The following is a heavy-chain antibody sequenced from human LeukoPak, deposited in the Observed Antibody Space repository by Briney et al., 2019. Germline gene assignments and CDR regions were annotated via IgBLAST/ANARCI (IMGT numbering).Heavy chain of an antibody. CDR3: ARSQGGTMSLRHFDL. V-gene: IGHV3-53*01. Sequence: PGTSLRLSCAASGFTVSSNYMNWVRQAPGKGLEWVSVINSGGNAYYADSVKGRFTISRDNSKNMLYLQMNSLRAEDAAVYYCARSQGGTMSLRHFDLWGRGTLVTVSS. D-gene: IGHD3-22*01. CDR2: INSGGNA. J-gene: IGHJ2*01. CDR1: GFTVSSNY.